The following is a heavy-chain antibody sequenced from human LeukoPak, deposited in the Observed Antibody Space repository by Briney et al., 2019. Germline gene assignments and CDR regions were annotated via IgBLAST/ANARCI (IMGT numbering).Heavy chain of an antibody. D-gene: IGHD6-6*01. V-gene: IGHV3-7*03. CDR2: INSDGGEG. CDR3: ARSSYSSSSSV. J-gene: IGHJ3*01. CDR1: GFTFSGFW. Sequence: PGGSPRLSCAVSGFTFSGFWMSWSRQAPGKGLEWVASINSDGGEGYYADVVKGRFTISRDNAKNSLYLQINSLRAEDTAVYYCARSSYSSSSSVWGQGTMVTVSS.